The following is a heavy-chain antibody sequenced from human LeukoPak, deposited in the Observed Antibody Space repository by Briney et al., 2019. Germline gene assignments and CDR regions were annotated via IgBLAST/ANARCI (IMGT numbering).Heavy chain of an antibody. V-gene: IGHV6-1*01. Sequence: SQTLSLTCAISGDSVSSNSAAWNWIRQSPSRGLEWLGRTYYRSEWYNDYAVSVKSRITINPDTSKNQFSLQLNSVTPEDTAVYYCARVIREAPASYSSGWYSGYYFDYWGQGTLVTVSS. CDR1: GDSVSSNSAA. D-gene: IGHD6-19*01. CDR2: TYYRSEWYN. J-gene: IGHJ4*02. CDR3: ARVIREAPASYSSGWYSGYYFDY.